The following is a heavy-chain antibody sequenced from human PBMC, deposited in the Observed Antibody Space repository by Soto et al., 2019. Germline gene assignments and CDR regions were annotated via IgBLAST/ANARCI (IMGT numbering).Heavy chain of an antibody. Sequence: SETLSLTCTVSGGSISSYYWSWIRQPPGKGLEWIGYIYYSGSTNYNPSLKSRVTISVDTSKNQFSLKLSSVTAADTAVYYCAREGVYGDYYFDYWGQGTLVTVSS. V-gene: IGHV4-59*01. D-gene: IGHD4-17*01. J-gene: IGHJ4*02. CDR3: AREGVYGDYYFDY. CDR2: IYYSGST. CDR1: GGSISSYY.